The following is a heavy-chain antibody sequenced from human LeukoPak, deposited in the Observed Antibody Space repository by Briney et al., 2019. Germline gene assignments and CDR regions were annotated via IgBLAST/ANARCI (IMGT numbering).Heavy chain of an antibody. J-gene: IGHJ4*02. CDR3: AKGSGGTGTTVDY. Sequence: GGSLRLSCAASGFTFSSYAMSWVRQAPGKGLEWVSSISGSGGSTFYADSVKGRCTISRDNSKNTLYLRMNSLRAEDTAVYYCAKGSGGTGTTVDYWGQGTPVTVSS. CDR2: ISGSGGST. V-gene: IGHV3-23*01. D-gene: IGHD1-7*01. CDR1: GFTFSSYA.